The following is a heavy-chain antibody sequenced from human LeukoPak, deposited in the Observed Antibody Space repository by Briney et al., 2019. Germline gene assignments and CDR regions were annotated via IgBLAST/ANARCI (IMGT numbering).Heavy chain of an antibody. D-gene: IGHD5-18*01. V-gene: IGHV3-23*01. CDR3: AGGYIYGSTYYYMDV. CDR1: GFTFSNYA. J-gene: IGHJ6*03. CDR2: ISGSDGST. Sequence: GGSLRLSCAASGFTFSNYAMSWVRQAPGKGLEWVSGISGSDGSTYYADSVKGRFTISRDNSKNTLYLQMNSLRAEDTAVYYCAGGYIYGSTYYYMDVWGKGTTVTISS.